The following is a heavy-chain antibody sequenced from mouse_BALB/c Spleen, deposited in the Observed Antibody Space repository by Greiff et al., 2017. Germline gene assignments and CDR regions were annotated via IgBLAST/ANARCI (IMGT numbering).Heavy chain of an antibody. V-gene: IGHV5-6-5*01. D-gene: IGHD2-4*01. J-gene: IGHJ4*01. Sequence: DVKLQESGGGLVTPGGSLKLSCAASGFTFSSYAMSWVRQTPEKRLEWVASISSGGSTYYPDSVKCRFTISRDNARNLLYLQMSSLRSEDTAMYYCAREGTMITTAMDYWGQGTSVTVSS. CDR2: ISSGGST. CDR1: GFTFSSYA. CDR3: AREGTMITTAMDY.